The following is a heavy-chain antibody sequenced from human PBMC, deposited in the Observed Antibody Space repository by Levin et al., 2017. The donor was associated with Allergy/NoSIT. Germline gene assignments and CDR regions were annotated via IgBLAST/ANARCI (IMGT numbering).Heavy chain of an antibody. CDR2: IYYSGST. D-gene: IGHD7-27*01. J-gene: IGHJ6*02. CDR3: ARDRTITTTGETYYYGMDG. CDR1: GGSIIGYY. Sequence: SETLSLTCTVSGGSIIGYYLICILHPPLKGLEWIGYIYYSGSTKYNPSLKSRVTISVDTSKNQFSLKLSSVTAADTAVYYCARDRTITTTGETYYYGMDGWGQGTTVTVSS. V-gene: IGHV4-59*01.